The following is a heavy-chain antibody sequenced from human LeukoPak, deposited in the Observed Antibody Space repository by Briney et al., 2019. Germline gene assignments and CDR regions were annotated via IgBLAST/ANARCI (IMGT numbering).Heavy chain of an antibody. D-gene: IGHD1-7*01. V-gene: IGHV4-59*08. J-gene: IGHJ3*02. Sequence: SETLSLTYTVSGGSISSYYWSWIRQPPGKGLEWIGYIYYSGSTVYSPSLKSRVTMSIDTSKNQFSPKLTSVTAADTAVYYCARPKLELGAFDIWGQGTMVTVSS. CDR2: IYYSGST. CDR3: ARPKLELGAFDI. CDR1: GGSISSYY.